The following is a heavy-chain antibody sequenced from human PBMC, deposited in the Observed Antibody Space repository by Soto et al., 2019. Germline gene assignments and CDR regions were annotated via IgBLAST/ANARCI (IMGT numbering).Heavy chain of an antibody. Sequence: SVKVSCKASGGTFSSYASSWVRQAPGQGLEWMGGIIPIFGTANYAQKFQGRVTITADESTSTAYMELSSLRSEDTAVYYCARGEYYDFWSGYYMNYYYYYGMDVWGQGTTVTVSS. D-gene: IGHD3-3*01. CDR1: GGTFSSYA. CDR2: IIPIFGTA. J-gene: IGHJ6*02. CDR3: ARGEYYDFWSGYYMNYYYYYGMDV. V-gene: IGHV1-69*13.